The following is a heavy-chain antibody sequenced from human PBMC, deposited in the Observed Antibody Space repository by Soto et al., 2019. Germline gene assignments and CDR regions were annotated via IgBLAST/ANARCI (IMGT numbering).Heavy chain of an antibody. J-gene: IGHJ6*02. D-gene: IGHD6-6*01. V-gene: IGHV3-66*01. CDR1: GFTVSSNY. CDR3: ARDHKAARFFYYYGMDV. Sequence: ESGGGLVQPGGSLRLSCAASGFTVSSNYMSWVRQAPGKGLEWVSVIYSGGSTYYADSVKGRFTISRDNSKNTLYLQMNSLRAEDTAVYYCARDHKAARFFYYYGMDVWGQGTTVTVSS. CDR2: IYSGGST.